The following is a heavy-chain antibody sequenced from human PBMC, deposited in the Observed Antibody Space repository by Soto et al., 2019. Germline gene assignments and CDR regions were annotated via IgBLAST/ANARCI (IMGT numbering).Heavy chain of an antibody. V-gene: IGHV1-69*12. J-gene: IGHJ5*02. CDR3: AGEVGGTGLQA. Sequence: QVHLVQSGTEARKPGSSVNVSCETSGGNFNSYGFNWVRQVPGQRLEWMGGIIPMFGIVKVGQIFQPRVAVAAVRATGNVFMELTRLRPGDTAVYYCAGEVGGTGLQACGQGTLDIVSS. CDR1: GGNFNSYG. CDR2: IIPMFGIV. D-gene: IGHD1-26*01.